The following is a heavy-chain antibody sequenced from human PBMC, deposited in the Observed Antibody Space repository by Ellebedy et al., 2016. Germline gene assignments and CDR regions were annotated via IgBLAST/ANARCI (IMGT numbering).Heavy chain of an antibody. CDR3: ARVQLPTGNFWYFDL. J-gene: IGHJ2*01. CDR1: GYTFPDYY. CDR2: INPNSGRT. Sequence: ASVKVSCXASGYTFPDYYMHWVRQAPGQGPEWMGWINPNSGRTHFAQKFQGRVTLTRDTSISTAYMELSSLTSDDTAIYYCARVQLPTGNFWYFDLWGRGTLVTVSS. V-gene: IGHV1-2*02. D-gene: IGHD3-9*01.